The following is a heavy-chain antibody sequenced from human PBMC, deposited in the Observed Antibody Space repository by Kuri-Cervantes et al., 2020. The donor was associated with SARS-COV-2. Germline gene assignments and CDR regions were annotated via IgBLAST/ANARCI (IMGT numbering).Heavy chain of an antibody. J-gene: IGHJ4*02. D-gene: IGHD1-1*01. V-gene: IGHV3-23*01. CDR1: GFTFRSYA. CDR3: AKGAYYTNWTYFEY. CDR2: ISDST. Sequence: GESLKISCAASGFTFRSYAMSWVRQAPGKGLEWVSVISDSTYYPDSVKGRFTISRDNSKNTVYPQMKSLRVEDTAAYFCAKGAYYTNWTYFEYWGQGTLVTVSS.